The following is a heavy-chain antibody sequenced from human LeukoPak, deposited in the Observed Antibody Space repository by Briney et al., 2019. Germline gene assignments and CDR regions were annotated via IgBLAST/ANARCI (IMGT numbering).Heavy chain of an antibody. V-gene: IGHV4-39*01. CDR1: GGSISSSSYD. CDR2: IYYSGST. D-gene: IGHD3-3*01. Sequence: PSETLSLTCTVSGGSISSSSYDWGWIRQPPGKGLEWIGSIYYSGSTYYNPALKSRVTISVDTSKNQFSLKLSSVTAADTAVYYCATPTVDYDFWSGYLRGYYFDYWGQGTLVTVSS. CDR3: ATPTVDYDFWSGYLRGYYFDY. J-gene: IGHJ4*02.